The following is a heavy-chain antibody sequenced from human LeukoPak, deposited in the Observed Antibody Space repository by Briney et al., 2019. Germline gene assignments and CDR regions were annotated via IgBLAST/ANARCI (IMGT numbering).Heavy chain of an antibody. J-gene: IGHJ6*02. D-gene: IGHD6-19*01. CDR2: IYYSGST. CDR1: GGSISSSSYY. V-gene: IGHV4-39*01. CDR3: ARLVAVAGTTLDV. Sequence: SETLSLTCTVSGGSISSSSYYWGWIRQPPGKGLEWIGSIYYSGSTYYNPSLKSRVTISVDTSKNQFPLKLSSVTAADTAVYYCARLVAVAGTTLDVWGQGTTVTVSS.